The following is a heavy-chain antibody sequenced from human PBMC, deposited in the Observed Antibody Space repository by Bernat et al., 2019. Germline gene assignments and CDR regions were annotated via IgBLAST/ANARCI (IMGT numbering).Heavy chain of an antibody. CDR2: IYYSGTT. CDR1: GISITSSSSY. Sequence: QLQLQESGPGLVKPLETLSLTCTVSGISITSSSSYWGWIRQPPGKRLEWIGAIYYSGTTYYNPSLKSRVTMSVDASSNQFSLKVNALTAADTAVYYCARHLRQSGNTPDYWGQGTLVTVSS. D-gene: IGHD5-12*01. J-gene: IGHJ4*02. CDR3: ARHLRQSGNTPDY. V-gene: IGHV4-39*01.